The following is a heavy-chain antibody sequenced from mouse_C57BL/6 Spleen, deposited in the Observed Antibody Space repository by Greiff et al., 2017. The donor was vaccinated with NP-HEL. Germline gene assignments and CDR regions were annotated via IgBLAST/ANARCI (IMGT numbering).Heavy chain of an antibody. CDR3: AREHYGGGFFDY. Sequence: DVKLVESGGGLVKPGGSLKLSCAASGFTFSSYAMSWVRQTPEKRLEWVATISDGGSYTYYPDNVKGRFTISRDNAKNNLYLQMSHLKSEDTAMYYCAREHYGGGFFDYWGQGTTLTVSS. V-gene: IGHV5-4*01. J-gene: IGHJ2*01. CDR1: GFTFSSYA. CDR2: ISDGGSYT. D-gene: IGHD1-2*01.